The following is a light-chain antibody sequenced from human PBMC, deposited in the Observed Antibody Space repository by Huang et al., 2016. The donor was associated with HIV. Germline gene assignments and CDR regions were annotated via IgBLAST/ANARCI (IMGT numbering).Light chain of an antibody. CDR3: QQYGSVAR. CDR1: QSVRDDK. CDR2: GAS. Sequence: EIVLTQSPGTLSLSPGQRATLSCRASQSVRDDKLAWYQQTPGQPPRLLIYGASRRATGVPDRFSGRGSGRDFTLTVSRLEPEDFSVYYCQQYGSVARFGGGTKVEIK. J-gene: IGKJ4*01. V-gene: IGKV3-20*01.